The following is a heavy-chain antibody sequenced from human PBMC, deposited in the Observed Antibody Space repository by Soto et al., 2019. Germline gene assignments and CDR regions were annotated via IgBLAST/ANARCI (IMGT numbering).Heavy chain of an antibody. CDR2: IIPILGTA. CDR3: ARGPGGSLIVVVVGATHYGMDV. D-gene: IGHD2-15*01. J-gene: IGHJ6*02. CDR1: GGTFSSYA. V-gene: IGHV1-69*12. Sequence: QVQLVQSGAEVKKPGSSVKVSCKASGGTFSSYAISWVRQAPGQGLEWMGGIIPILGTANYAQKFQGRVTITEDECTSTAYMELSSLRSEDTAVYYCARGPGGSLIVVVVGATHYGMDVWGQGTTVTVSS.